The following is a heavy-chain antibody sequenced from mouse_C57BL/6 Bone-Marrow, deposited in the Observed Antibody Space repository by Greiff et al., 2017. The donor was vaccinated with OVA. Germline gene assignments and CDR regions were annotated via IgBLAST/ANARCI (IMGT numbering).Heavy chain of an antibody. Sequence: EVQGVESGGGLVKPGGSLKLSCAASGFTFSSYAMSWVRQTPEKRLEWVATISDGGSYTSYPDNVKGRFTISRDNAKNNLYLQMSHLKSEDTAMYYCAREFGPFAYWGQGTLVTVSA. CDR3: AREFGPFAY. V-gene: IGHV5-4*01. CDR2: ISDGGSYT. J-gene: IGHJ3*01. CDR1: GFTFSSYA.